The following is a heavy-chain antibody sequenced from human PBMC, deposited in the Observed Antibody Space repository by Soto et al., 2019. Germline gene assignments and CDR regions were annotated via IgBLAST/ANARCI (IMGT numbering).Heavy chain of an antibody. Sequence: GGSLRLSCAASGFTFSSYAMSWVRQAPGKGLEWVSAISGSGGSTYYADSVKGRFTISRDNSKNTLYLQMNSLRAEDTAVYYCAKNMFSSIASRGVEVAATPTDYWGQGTLVTVSS. J-gene: IGHJ4*02. CDR2: ISGSGGST. V-gene: IGHV3-23*01. CDR1: GFTFSSYA. CDR3: AKNMFSSIASRGVEVAATPTDY. D-gene: IGHD2-15*01.